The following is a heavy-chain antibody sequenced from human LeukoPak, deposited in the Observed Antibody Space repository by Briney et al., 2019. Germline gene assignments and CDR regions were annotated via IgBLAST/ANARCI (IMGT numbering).Heavy chain of an antibody. Sequence: GASVKVSCKASGGTFSSYAISWVRQAPGQGLEWMGWISPNSGGTNYAQKFQGRVTMTRDTSISTAYMELSRLRSDDTAVYYCARRYCSSTSCYNWFDPWGQGTLVTVSS. J-gene: IGHJ5*02. CDR1: GGTFSSYA. CDR3: ARRYCSSTSCYNWFDP. V-gene: IGHV1-2*02. CDR2: ISPNSGGT. D-gene: IGHD2-2*01.